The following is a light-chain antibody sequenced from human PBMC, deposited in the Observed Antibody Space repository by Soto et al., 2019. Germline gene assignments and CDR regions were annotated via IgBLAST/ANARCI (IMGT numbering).Light chain of an antibody. J-gene: IGLJ3*02. V-gene: IGLV1-44*01. CDR2: NND. Sequence: QSVLTQPPSASETPGQRVTISCSGSSSNIGSNTVNWYHHLPGTAPKILIYNNDQRPSGVPDRFSGSKSGTSASLAISGLQSEDEADYYCAAWDDSLNGPVFGGGTELTVL. CDR3: AAWDDSLNGPV. CDR1: SSNIGSNT.